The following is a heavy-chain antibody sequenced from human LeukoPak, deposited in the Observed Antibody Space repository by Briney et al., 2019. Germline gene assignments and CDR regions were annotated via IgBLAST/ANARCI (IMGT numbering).Heavy chain of an antibody. V-gene: IGHV3-74*01. CDR3: ARETSQDYFDS. CDR1: GFTFSNYR. Sequence: GGSLRLSCAASGFTFSNYRMNWVRQAPGKGLVWVSRINGDGSRTYYADSVKGRFTISRDNAKNTLYVQMNSLRAEDTAVYYCARETSQDYFDSWGQGTLVTVSS. CDR2: INGDGSRT. J-gene: IGHJ4*02.